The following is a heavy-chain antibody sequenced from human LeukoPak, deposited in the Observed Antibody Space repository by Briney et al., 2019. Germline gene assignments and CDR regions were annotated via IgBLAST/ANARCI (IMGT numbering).Heavy chain of an antibody. CDR1: DLTFSFYE. J-gene: IGHJ4*02. Sequence: GGSLRLSCAVSDLTFSFYEMNWVRQAPGKGLEWVSYISTNGSTMYYADSVKGRFTISRDNSKNTLYLQMNSLRAEDTAVFYCAKARALTTSYEFDYWGRGTLVTVSS. CDR2: ISTNGSTM. V-gene: IGHV3-48*03. CDR3: AKARALTTSYEFDY. D-gene: IGHD4-17*01.